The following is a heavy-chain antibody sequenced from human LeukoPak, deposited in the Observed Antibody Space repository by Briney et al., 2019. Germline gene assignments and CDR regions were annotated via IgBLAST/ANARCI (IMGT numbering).Heavy chain of an antibody. D-gene: IGHD6-6*01. J-gene: IGHJ5*02. CDR3: ASASRVQHRASEAPRPNWFDP. CDR2: VNTNTGNP. Sequence: ASVKVSCKASGYTFTSYAMNWVRQAPGQGLEWMGWVNTNTGNPTYAQGFTGRFVFSLDTSVSTPYLQICSLKAADTAVYYCASASRVQHRASEAPRPNWFDPWGQGTLVTASS. CDR1: GYTFTSYA. V-gene: IGHV7-4-1*01.